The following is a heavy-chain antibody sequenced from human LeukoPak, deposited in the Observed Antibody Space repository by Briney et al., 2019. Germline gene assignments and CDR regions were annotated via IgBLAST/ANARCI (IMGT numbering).Heavy chain of an antibody. D-gene: IGHD6-13*01. Sequence: ASVKVSCKASGYTFSSYYMHWVRQAPGQGLEWMGIINPSGGSTSYAQKLQGRVTMTRDTSTSTVYMELSSLRSEDTAVYYCARDDIAAAGPVDYWGQGTLVTVSS. J-gene: IGHJ4*02. CDR3: ARDDIAAAGPVDY. V-gene: IGHV1-46*03. CDR1: GYTFSSYY. CDR2: INPSGGST.